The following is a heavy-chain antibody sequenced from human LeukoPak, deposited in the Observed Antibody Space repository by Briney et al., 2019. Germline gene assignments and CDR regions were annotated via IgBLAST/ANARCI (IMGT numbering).Heavy chain of an antibody. CDR1: GNSISSGDYY. CDR2: IDHSGST. Sequence: SETLSLTCTVSGNSISSGDYYWSWIRQPAGKVLEWIGEIDHSGSTNYNPSLKSRVTLSVDTSKNQFSLRLNSVTAADTAVYYCARGGGYYYYMDVWGRGTTVTVSS. CDR3: ARGGGYYYYMDV. V-gene: IGHV4-61*10. J-gene: IGHJ6*03. D-gene: IGHD4-23*01.